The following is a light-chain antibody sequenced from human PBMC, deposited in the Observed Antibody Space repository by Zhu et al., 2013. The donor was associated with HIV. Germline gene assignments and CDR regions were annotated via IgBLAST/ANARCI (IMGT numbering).Light chain of an antibody. V-gene: IGKV1-33*01. CDR3: QQYDNLPLT. Sequence: DIQLTQSPSSLSASIGDRVTITCQASQDIFKHLSWYQQRPGQAPKFLISDTSNLESGVPSRFSGSGSGADYTLTISSLQPEDIATYYCQQYDNLPLTFGQGTRLEIK. CDR2: DTS. J-gene: IGKJ5*01. CDR1: QDIFKH.